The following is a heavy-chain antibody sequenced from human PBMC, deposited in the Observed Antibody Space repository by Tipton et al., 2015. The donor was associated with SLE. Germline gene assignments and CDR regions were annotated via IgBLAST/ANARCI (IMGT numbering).Heavy chain of an antibody. D-gene: IGHD4-17*01. J-gene: IGHJ1*01. CDR3: ARVEGPTTATEDFQH. Sequence: TLSLTCTVSGGSISSGSYYWSWIRQPAGKGLEWIGHIYTSGSTNYNPSLKSRVTISVDTSKNQFSLKLSSVTAADTAVYYCARVEGPTTATEDFQHWGQGTLVTVSS. CDR1: GGSISSGSYY. V-gene: IGHV4-61*09. CDR2: IYTSGST.